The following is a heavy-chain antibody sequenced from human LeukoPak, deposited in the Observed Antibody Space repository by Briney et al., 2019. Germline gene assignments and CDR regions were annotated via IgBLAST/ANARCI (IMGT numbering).Heavy chain of an antibody. D-gene: IGHD3-22*01. CDR3: ARGGLRPGGSYASSGYGPYYYYGMDV. CDR2: IIPILGIA. Sequence: SVKVSCNASGGTFSSFAISWVRQAPGQGLEWMGRIIPILGIANYAQKFQGRVTITADKSTSTAYMELSSLRSEDTAVYYCARGGLRPGGSYASSGYGPYYYYGMDVWGQGTTVTVSS. CDR1: GGTFSSFA. J-gene: IGHJ6*02. V-gene: IGHV1-69*04.